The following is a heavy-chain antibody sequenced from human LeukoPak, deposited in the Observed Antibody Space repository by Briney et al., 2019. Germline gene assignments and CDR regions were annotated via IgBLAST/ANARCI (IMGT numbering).Heavy chain of an antibody. CDR3: ARLYYYDSSGSCAFDI. CDR1: GFTFSSYW. V-gene: IGHV3-7*01. Sequence: PGGSLRLSCAASGFTFSSYWMSWVRQAPGKGLEWVANIKQDGSEKYYVDSVKGRFTVSRDNAKNSLYLQMNSLRAEDTAVYYCARLYYYDSSGSCAFDIWGQGTMVTVSS. D-gene: IGHD3-22*01. J-gene: IGHJ3*02. CDR2: IKQDGSEK.